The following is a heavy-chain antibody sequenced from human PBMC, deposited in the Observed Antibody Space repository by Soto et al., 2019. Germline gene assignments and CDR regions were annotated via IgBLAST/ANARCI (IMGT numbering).Heavy chain of an antibody. D-gene: IGHD4-17*01. J-gene: IGHJ4*02. V-gene: IGHV1-18*01. CDR1: GYTFTSYG. CDR2: ISAYNGNT. Sequence: QVQLVQSGAEVKKPGASVRVSRKASGYTFTSYGISWVRQAPGQGLEWMGWISAYNGNTNYAQKLQGRVTMTTDTSTSTAYMGLRSLRSDDTAVYYCARGSRDYGDYGVGYWGQGTLVTVSS. CDR3: ARGSRDYGDYGVGY.